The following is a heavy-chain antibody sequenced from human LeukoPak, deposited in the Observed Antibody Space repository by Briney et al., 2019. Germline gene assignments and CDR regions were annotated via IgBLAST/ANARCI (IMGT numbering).Heavy chain of an antibody. J-gene: IGHJ6*03. CDR1: GLPFSSYG. CDR3: AREVGAGSSVDYYYYMDV. V-gene: IGHV3-NL1*01. D-gene: IGHD1-26*01. CDR2: ICGSGGST. Sequence: GGSLSLPCAVSGLPFSSYGKHWVREAPGKGREWVSAICGSGGSTYYADAVKGRFTISRDNSKNTLYLQMNSLRAEDTAGYYCAREVGAGSSVDYYYYMDVWGKGTTVTVSS.